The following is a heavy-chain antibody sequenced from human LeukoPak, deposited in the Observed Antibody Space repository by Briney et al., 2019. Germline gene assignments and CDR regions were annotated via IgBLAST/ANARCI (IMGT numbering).Heavy chain of an antibody. J-gene: IGHJ4*02. V-gene: IGHV3-7*01. CDR2: IKQDGSEK. CDR1: GFTFSSYW. CDR3: ARAPGQQWLVKGFDY. Sequence: GGSLRLSCAASGFTFSSYWMSWVRQAPGKGLEWVANIKQDGSEKYYVDSVKGRFTISRDNAKNSLYLQMNSLRAEDTAVYYCARAPGQQWLVKGFDYWGQGTLVTVSS. D-gene: IGHD6-19*01.